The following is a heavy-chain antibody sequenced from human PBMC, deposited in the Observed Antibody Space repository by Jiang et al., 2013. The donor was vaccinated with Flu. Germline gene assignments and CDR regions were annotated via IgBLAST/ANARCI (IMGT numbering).Heavy chain of an antibody. CDR2: VYYSGTT. V-gene: IGHV4-59*01. D-gene: IGHD1-1*01. Sequence: PGLVKPAETLSLTCTVSNDSITSSFWSWIRQPPGKGLEWIGSVYYSGTTNYNPSLKSRVTISVATSKNQFSLKLNSVTAADTAFYYCARQKTTSSWFDSWGQGTLVTVSS. CDR3: ARQKTTSSWFDS. J-gene: IGHJ5*01. CDR1: NDSITSSF.